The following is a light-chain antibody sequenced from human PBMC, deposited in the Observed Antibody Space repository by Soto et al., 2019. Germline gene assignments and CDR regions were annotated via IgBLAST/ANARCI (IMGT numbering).Light chain of an antibody. V-gene: IGLV2-14*01. Sequence: QSVLTQPASVSGSPGQSITISCTGTNSDIGFYNYVSWYQQHPGEAPKLIIYEVAKRPSGVSSRFSGSKSGNTASLTISGLPAEDEADYHCSSYTSSSPLYVFGTGTKLTVL. CDR3: SSYTSSSPLYV. J-gene: IGLJ1*01. CDR1: NSDIGFYNY. CDR2: EVA.